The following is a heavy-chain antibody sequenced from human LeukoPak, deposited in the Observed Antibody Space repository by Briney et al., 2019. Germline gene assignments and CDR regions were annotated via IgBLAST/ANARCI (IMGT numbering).Heavy chain of an antibody. D-gene: IGHD6-13*01. V-gene: IGHV1-69*04. CDR2: IIPILGIA. J-gene: IGHJ6*01. CDR3: ARDGYSSSWYIIYYYGMDV. CDR1: GGTFSRYA. Sequence: ASVKVSCKASGGTFSRYAISWVRQAPGQGLEWMGRIIPILGIANYAQKFQGRVTISADKSTSTAYMELSSLRSEDTAVYYCARDGYSSSWYIIYYYGMDVWGQGTTVTVSS.